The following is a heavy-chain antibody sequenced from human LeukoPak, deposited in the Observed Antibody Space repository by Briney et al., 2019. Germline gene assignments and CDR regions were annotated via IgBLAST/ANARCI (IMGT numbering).Heavy chain of an antibody. V-gene: IGHV4-61*02. D-gene: IGHD3-22*01. Sequence: PSETLSLTCTVSGGSISSGSYYWSWIRQPAGKGLEWIGRSYTSGSTNYNPSLKSRVTISVDTSKNQFSLKLSSVTAADTAVYYCARDPALYYDSSGYEAMGFDYWGQGTLVTVSS. CDR1: GGSISSGSYY. J-gene: IGHJ4*02. CDR3: ARDPALYYDSSGYEAMGFDY. CDR2: SYTSGST.